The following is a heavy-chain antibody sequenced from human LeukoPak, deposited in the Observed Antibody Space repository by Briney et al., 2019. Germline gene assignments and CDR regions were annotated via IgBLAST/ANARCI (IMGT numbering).Heavy chain of an antibody. CDR3: AKDVLSTIFGVVIKRAAFDY. CDR2: ISGSGGST. V-gene: IGHV3-23*01. CDR1: GFTFSSYA. Sequence: GGSLRLSCAASGFTFSSYAMSWVRQAPGKGLEWVSAISGSGGSTYYAGSVKGRFTISRDNSKNTLYLQMNSLRAEDTAVYYCAKDVLSTIFGVVIKRAAFDYWGQGTLVTVSS. D-gene: IGHD3-3*01. J-gene: IGHJ4*02.